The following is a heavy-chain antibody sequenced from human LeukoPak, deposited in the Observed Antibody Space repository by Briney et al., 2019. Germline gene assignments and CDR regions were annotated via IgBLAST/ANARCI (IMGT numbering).Heavy chain of an antibody. J-gene: IGHJ4*02. CDR2: VYNSGST. Sequence: SETLCLTCTASGGSISSSRYYWGWIREPPGKGLEWGGSVYNSGSTYYNSSLRSRVTISVDTSKNQFSLKLNSVTAADTAVYYCERQEIVLLPAAISSRPLAAPDYWGQGTLVTVSS. CDR1: GGSISSSRYY. V-gene: IGHV4-39*01. D-gene: IGHD2-2*01. CDR3: ERQEIVLLPAAISSRPLAAPDY.